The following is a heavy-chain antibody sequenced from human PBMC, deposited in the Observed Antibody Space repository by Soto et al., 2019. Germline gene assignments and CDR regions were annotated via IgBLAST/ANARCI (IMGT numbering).Heavy chain of an antibody. V-gene: IGHV1-69*13. J-gene: IGHJ4*02. CDR1: GATFSGSA. Sequence: SVKVSCKASGATFSGSAFSWVRPAPGQGLEWMGGITPTLGTTNYAQHLQGRVTITADESTGTSFMELNSLRAEDTAVYYCASAYYYGSGSYWPFDYWGQGTLVTVSS. CDR3: ASAYYYGSGSYWPFDY. D-gene: IGHD3-10*01. CDR2: ITPTLGTT.